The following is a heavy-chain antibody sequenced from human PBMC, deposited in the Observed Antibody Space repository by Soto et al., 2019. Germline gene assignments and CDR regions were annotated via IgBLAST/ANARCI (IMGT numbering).Heavy chain of an antibody. CDR1: GFTFSSYS. J-gene: IGHJ4*02. CDR2: ISSSSSYI. Sequence: LRLSCAASGFTFSSYSMNWVRQAPGKGLEWVSSISSSSSYIYYADSMKGRFTISRDNAKNSLYLQMNSLRAEDTAVYYCARDRYSSSWYPNDYWGQGTLVTVSS. CDR3: ARDRYSSSWYPNDY. V-gene: IGHV3-21*01. D-gene: IGHD6-13*01.